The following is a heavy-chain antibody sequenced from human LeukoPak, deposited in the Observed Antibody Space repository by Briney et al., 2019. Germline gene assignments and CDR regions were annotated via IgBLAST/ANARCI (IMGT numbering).Heavy chain of an antibody. CDR2: IRNDGSNE. CDR3: EKGGSASHNWFDP. J-gene: IGHJ5*02. Sequence: PGGSLRLSCAASGFTFSDYGMHWVRQAPGKGLEWVAFIRNDGSNEYYPDSVKGRFTISRDNSRNTLYLQMNSLSPEDTAVYYCEKGGSASHNWFDPWGQGTLVTVSS. D-gene: IGHD2-15*01. V-gene: IGHV3-30*02. CDR1: GFTFSDYG.